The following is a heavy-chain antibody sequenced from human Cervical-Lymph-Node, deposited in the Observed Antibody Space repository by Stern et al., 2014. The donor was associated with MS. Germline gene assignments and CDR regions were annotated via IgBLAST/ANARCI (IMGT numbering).Heavy chain of an antibody. V-gene: IGHV3-33*01. D-gene: IGHD6-13*01. J-gene: IGHJ4*02. CDR2: IWYDGSNP. Sequence: QVQLVQSGGGVVQPGRSLRLSCAASGFSFSRYAMHWVRQAPGKGLEWVALIWYDGSNPYYADSGTVRFTISRDNFKNTLYLQMNSLRAEDTAVYYCASAYSSSHYYFDYWGQGTLVTVSS. CDR1: GFSFSRYA. CDR3: ASAYSSSHYYFDY.